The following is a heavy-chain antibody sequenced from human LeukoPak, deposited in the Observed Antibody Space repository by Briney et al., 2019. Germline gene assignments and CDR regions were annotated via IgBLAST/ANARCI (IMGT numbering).Heavy chain of an antibody. CDR2: ISRSGGST. V-gene: IGHV3-23*01. Sequence: GGSLRLSSAASGFTFSSYAMSWVRQAPGKGLEWVSAISRSGGSTYYADSVKGRFTISRDNSKNTLYLQMNSLRAEDTAVYYCAPSGSGSYFDNWFYPWGQGTLVTVSS. J-gene: IGHJ5*02. CDR1: GFTFSSYA. D-gene: IGHD3-10*01. CDR3: APSGSGSYFDNWFYP.